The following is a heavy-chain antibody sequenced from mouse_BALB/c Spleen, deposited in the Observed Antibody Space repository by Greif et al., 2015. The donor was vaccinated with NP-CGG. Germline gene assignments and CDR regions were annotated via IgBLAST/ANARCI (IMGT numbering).Heavy chain of an antibody. V-gene: IGHV2-9*02. Sequence: VHLVESGPGLVAPSQSLSITCTVSGFSLTSIGYNGVRQPPGRGREGRGVIGAGGSTNYSSALMSRLSISKDNSKSQVFLKMNSLQTDDTAMYYCATLFAWFAYWGQGTLVTVSA. CDR1: GFSLTSIG. J-gene: IGHJ3*01. CDR2: IGAGGST. CDR3: ATLFAWFAY.